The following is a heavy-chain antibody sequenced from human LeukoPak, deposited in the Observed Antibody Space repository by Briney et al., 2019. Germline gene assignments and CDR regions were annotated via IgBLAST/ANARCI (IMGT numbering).Heavy chain of an antibody. V-gene: IGHV5-51*01. CDR3: ARGTMLRGLIADFDY. CDR2: IYPGDSDT. Sequence: GESLKISCKGSGYRFTSYWIGWVRPMPGKGLEWMGIIYPGDSDTRYSPSFQGQVTISADKSISTAYLQWSSLKASDTAMYYCARGTMLRGLIADFDYWGQGTLVAVSS. J-gene: IGHJ4*02. CDR1: GYRFTSYW. D-gene: IGHD3-10*01.